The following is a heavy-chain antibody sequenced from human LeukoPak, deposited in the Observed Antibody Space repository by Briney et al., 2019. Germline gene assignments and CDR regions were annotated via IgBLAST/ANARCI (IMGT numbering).Heavy chain of an antibody. V-gene: IGHV3-23*01. CDR3: ARGLDY. CDR2: ISGSGRST. Sequence: GGSLRLSCAASGFTFRNYAMSWVRQAPGKGLEWVSGISGSGRSTYYVDSVKGRFTISRDNAKNSLYLQMNSLRAEDTAVYYCARGLDYWGQGTLVTVSS. CDR1: GFTFRNYA. J-gene: IGHJ4*02.